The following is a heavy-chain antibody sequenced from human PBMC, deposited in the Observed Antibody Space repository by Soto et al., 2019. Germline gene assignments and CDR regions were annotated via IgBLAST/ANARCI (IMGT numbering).Heavy chain of an antibody. Sequence: GASVKVSCKASGYTFTGYYMHWVRPAPGQGLEWMGWINPNSGGTNYAQKFQGRVTMTRDTSISTAYMELSRLRSDDTAVYYCARDGAAAGTNDAFDIWGQGTMVTVSS. CDR3: ARDGAAAGTNDAFDI. V-gene: IGHV1-2*02. CDR2: INPNSGGT. J-gene: IGHJ3*02. D-gene: IGHD6-13*01. CDR1: GYTFTGYY.